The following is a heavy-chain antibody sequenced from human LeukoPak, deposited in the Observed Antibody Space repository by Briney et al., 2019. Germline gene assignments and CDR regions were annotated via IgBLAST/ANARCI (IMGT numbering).Heavy chain of an antibody. CDR3: ARVPPTTGDFDY. Sequence: SETLSLTCAAYGGSFSGYYWSWIRQPPGKGLEWIGEINHSGSTNYNPSLKSRVTISVDTSKNQFSLKLSSVTAADTAVYYCARVPPTTGDFDYWGQGTLVTVSS. V-gene: IGHV4-34*01. CDR2: INHSGST. D-gene: IGHD1-1*01. J-gene: IGHJ4*02. CDR1: GGSFSGYY.